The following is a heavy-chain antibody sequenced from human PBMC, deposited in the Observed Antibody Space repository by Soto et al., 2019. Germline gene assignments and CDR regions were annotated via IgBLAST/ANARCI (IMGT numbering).Heavy chain of an antibody. J-gene: IGHJ4*02. V-gene: IGHV3-30*18. CDR3: AKARSTVTSRGGVFDY. CDR2: ISYDGSNK. CDR1: GFTFSSYG. D-gene: IGHD4-4*01. Sequence: QVQLVESGGGVVQPGRSLRLSCAASGFTFSSYGMHWVRQAPGKGLEWVAVISYDGSNKYYADSVKGRFTISRDNSKNTLYLQMNSLRAEDTAVYYCAKARSTVTSRGGVFDYWGQGTLVTVSS.